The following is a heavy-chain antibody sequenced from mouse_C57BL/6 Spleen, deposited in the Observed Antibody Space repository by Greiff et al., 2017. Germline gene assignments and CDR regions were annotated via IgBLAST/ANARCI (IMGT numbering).Heavy chain of an antibody. Sequence: VQLQQPGAELVRPGSSVKLSCKASGYTFTSYWMHWVKQRPIQGLEWIGNIDPSDSETHYNQKFKDKATLTVDKSSSTAYMQLSSLTSEDSAVYYCALYYGSSSFAYWGQGTLVTVSA. CDR1: GYTFTSYW. V-gene: IGHV1-52*01. CDR2: IDPSDSET. D-gene: IGHD1-1*01. J-gene: IGHJ3*01. CDR3: ALYYGSSSFAY.